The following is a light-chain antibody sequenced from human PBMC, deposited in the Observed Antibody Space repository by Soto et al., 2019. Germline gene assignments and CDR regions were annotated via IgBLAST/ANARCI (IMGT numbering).Light chain of an antibody. CDR3: PQYGSSPLT. CDR1: QPVSSNF. CDR2: GAS. J-gene: IGKJ4*01. Sequence: LTKAPGTLSLSPWASAAVSCRASQPVSSNFLAWYQQIPGQSPRLLISGASSRATGIPDRFSGSGSGTDFTLTISRLEPGDSAVYYCPQYGSSPLTFGGGTKVDI. V-gene: IGKV3-20*01.